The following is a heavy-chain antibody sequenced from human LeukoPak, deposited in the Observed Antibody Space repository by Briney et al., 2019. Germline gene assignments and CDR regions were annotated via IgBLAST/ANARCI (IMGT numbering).Heavy chain of an antibody. D-gene: IGHD3-10*01. CDR1: GGSINSYY. CDR3: ARFHYYGSGSHTYYFDY. Sequence: SETLSLTCTVSGGSINSYYWSWIRQPPGKGLEWIGYIYYSGSTNYNPSLKSRVTISVDTSKNQFSLKLSSVTAADTAVYYCARFHYYGSGSHTYYFDYWGQGTLVTVSS. CDR2: IYYSGST. J-gene: IGHJ4*02. V-gene: IGHV4-59*01.